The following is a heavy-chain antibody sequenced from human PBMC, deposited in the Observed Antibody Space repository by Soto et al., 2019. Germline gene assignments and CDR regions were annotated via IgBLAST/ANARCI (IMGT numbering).Heavy chain of an antibody. CDR1: GFTFSGSA. D-gene: IGHD2-21*02. CDR2: IRSKANSYAT. J-gene: IGHJ6*02. CDR3: TSCYFFCLNGLAYYYYCMDV. V-gene: IGHV3-73*01. Sequence: GGSLRLSCVASGFTFSGSAMHWVRQASGKGLEWVGRIRSKANSYATAYAASVKGRFTISRDDSKNTAYLQMNSLKTEDTAVYYCTSCYFFCLNGLAYYYYCMDVWGQGTTVTVSS.